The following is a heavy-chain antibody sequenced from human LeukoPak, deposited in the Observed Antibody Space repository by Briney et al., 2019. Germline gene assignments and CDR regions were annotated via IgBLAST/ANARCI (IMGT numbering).Heavy chain of an antibody. V-gene: IGHV4-34*01. D-gene: IGHD3-22*01. CDR1: GGSFSGYY. J-gene: IGHJ5*02. Sequence: SETLSLTCAVYGGSFSGYYWSWIRQPPGKGLEWIGEINHSGSTNYNPSLKSRVTISVDTSKNQFSLKLSSVTAADTAVYYCARHYYDSSGYYRNWFDPWGQGTLVTVSS. CDR3: ARHYYDSSGYYRNWFDP. CDR2: INHSGST.